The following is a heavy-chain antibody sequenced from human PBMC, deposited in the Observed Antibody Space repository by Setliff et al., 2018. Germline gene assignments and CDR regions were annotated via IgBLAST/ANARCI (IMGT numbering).Heavy chain of an antibody. CDR2: ISAFNGYT. D-gene: IGHD2-2*01. Sequence: ASVKVSCKASGFTFTIYGVNWVRQAPGQGLEWMGWISAFNGYTQYSQKFKGRITVTTDTSTSTAYMELGSLTSDDTAVYYCSRLVRFCIRTSCQRLSGGDFWGQGTLVTVSS. J-gene: IGHJ4*02. CDR3: SRLVRFCIRTSCQRLSGGDF. CDR1: GFTFTIYG. V-gene: IGHV1-18*01.